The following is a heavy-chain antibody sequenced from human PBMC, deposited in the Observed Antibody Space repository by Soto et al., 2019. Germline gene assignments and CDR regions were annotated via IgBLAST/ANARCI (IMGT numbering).Heavy chain of an antibody. Sequence: SLRLSCAASGFTFSSYGMSWVRQAPGKGLEWVSYISSSNNTIYYADSVKGRFTISRDNAKNSLYLQMSSLRDEDTAVYYCARGTSHPDYWGQGTLVTV. CDR3: ARGTSHPDY. CDR2: ISSSNNTI. V-gene: IGHV3-48*02. J-gene: IGHJ4*02. CDR1: GFTFSSYG. D-gene: IGHD2-2*01.